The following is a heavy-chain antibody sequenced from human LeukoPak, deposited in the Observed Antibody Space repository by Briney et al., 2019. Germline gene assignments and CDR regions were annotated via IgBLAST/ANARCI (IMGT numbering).Heavy chain of an antibody. CDR3: AXXFXXAXXGXFGY. D-gene: IGHD3-10*01. J-gene: IGHJ4*02. CDR1: GGSISSSSYY. Sequence: TXXVXGGSISSSSYYWGWIRQPPGKGLEWIGSIYYSGSTYYNPSLKSRVTISVDTSKNKFSLKLSAVTAADTAGYXXAXXFXXAXXGXFGYWGQGTLVTVSS. CDR2: IYYSGST. V-gene: IGHV4-39*01.